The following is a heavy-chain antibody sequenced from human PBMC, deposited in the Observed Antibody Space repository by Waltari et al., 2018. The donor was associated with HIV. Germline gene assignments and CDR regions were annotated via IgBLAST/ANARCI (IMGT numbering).Heavy chain of an antibody. CDR3: ARGFYDSSGPDAFDI. V-gene: IGHV4-61*02. CDR1: GGSISSGSYY. Sequence: QVQLQESGPGLMKPSQTLSLTCTVSGGSISSGSYYWSWIRKPAGKGLEWIGRIYTSGSTNYNPSLKSRVTISVDTSKNQFSLKLSSVTAADTAVYYCARGFYDSSGPDAFDIWGQGTMVTVSS. D-gene: IGHD3-22*01. J-gene: IGHJ3*02. CDR2: IYTSGST.